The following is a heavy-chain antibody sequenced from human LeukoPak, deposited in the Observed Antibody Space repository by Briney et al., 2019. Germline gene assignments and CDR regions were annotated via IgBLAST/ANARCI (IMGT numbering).Heavy chain of an antibody. V-gene: IGHV4-34*01. CDR2: INHSGST. J-gene: IGHJ6*02. D-gene: IGHD3-22*01. CDR1: GGSFSGYY. Sequence: PSETLSLTCAVYGGSFSGYYWSWIRQPPGKGLEWIGEINHSGSTNYNPSLNSRVTISVDTSKNQFSLKLSSVTAADTAVYYCARADYYDSSGYHYYYYYGMDVWGQGTTVTVSS. CDR3: ARADYYDSSGYHYYYYYGMDV.